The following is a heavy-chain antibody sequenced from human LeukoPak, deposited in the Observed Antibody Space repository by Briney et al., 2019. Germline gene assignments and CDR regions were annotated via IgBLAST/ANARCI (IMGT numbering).Heavy chain of an antibody. D-gene: IGHD3-22*01. J-gene: IGHJ3*02. CDR1: GGTFSSYA. CDR2: IIPIFGTA. V-gene: IGHV1-69*05. Sequence: SVKVSCKASGGTFSSYAISWVRQAPGQGLEWMGGIIPIFGTANYAQKFHGRVTITTDESTSTAYMELSSLRSEDTAVYYCARHTRHYYDSSGDAFDIWGQGTMVTVSS. CDR3: ARHTRHYYDSSGDAFDI.